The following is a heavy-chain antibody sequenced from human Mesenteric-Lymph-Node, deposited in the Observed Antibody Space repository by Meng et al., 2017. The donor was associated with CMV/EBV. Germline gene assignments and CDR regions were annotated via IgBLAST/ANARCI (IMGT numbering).Heavy chain of an antibody. Sequence: GSLRLSCTVSGGSISSYYWSWIRQPPGKGLEWIGYIYYSGSTNYNPSLKSRLTISVDTSKNQFSLKLSSVTSADTAVYYCARATVWSGNYLYFDSWGQGTLVTVSS. CDR3: ARATVWSGNYLYFDS. V-gene: IGHV4-59*01. J-gene: IGHJ4*02. CDR2: IYYSGST. D-gene: IGHD3-3*01. CDR1: GGSISSYY.